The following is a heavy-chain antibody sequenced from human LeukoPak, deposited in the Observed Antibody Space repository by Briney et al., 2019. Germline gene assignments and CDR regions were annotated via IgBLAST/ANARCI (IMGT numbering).Heavy chain of an antibody. CDR3: AKACTRENYFDY. CDR1: GFTFSSYA. Sequence: GGSLRLSCAASGFTFSSYAMSWVRQAPGKGLEWVSAISGSGGSTYYADSVKGRFTISRDNSKNTLYLQMNSLRAEDTAIYYCAKACTRENYFDYWGQGTLVTVSS. D-gene: IGHD1-26*01. J-gene: IGHJ4*02. CDR2: ISGSGGST. V-gene: IGHV3-23*01.